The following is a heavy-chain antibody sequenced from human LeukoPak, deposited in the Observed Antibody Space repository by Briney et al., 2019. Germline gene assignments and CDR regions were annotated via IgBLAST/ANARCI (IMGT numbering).Heavy chain of an antibody. V-gene: IGHV1-18*01. D-gene: IGHD3-22*01. Sequence: ASVKVSCKASGYTFTSYGISWVRLAPGQGLEWMGWISAYNGNTNYAQKLQGRVTMTTDTSTSTAYMELRSLRSDDTAVYYCARVIEDYYDSSGYYYDYWGQGTLVTVSS. CDR2: ISAYNGNT. J-gene: IGHJ4*02. CDR1: GYTFTSYG. CDR3: ARVIEDYYDSSGYYYDY.